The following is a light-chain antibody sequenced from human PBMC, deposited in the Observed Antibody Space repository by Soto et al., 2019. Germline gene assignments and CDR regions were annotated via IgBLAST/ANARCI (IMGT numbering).Light chain of an antibody. CDR1: QSVSSY. CDR2: GAS. V-gene: IGKV3-20*01. J-gene: IGKJ1*01. Sequence: EIVLPQSPATMSLSPGARSPLSRRASQSVSSYLAWYQQKSGQPPRLLIHGASSRATGVPDRFSGSGSGTDFSLTISRLEPEEFAVYYCKKYGSTRWTFGKGTKVAIK. CDR3: KKYGSTRWT.